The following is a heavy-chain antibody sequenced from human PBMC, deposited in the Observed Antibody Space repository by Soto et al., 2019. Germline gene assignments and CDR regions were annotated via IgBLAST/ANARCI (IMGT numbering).Heavy chain of an antibody. J-gene: IGHJ4*02. D-gene: IGHD1-20*01. CDR2: FFYTGFT. Sequence: SDTLSLTCAVSGASISGSYYYWAWLRQSPGKGPEWVGCFFYTGFTSCNPSLESRVSVSVDTSKSQFSLKLSAVTAADTAVYYCANSQKGYNSNYLDXWGQGALVTV. CDR3: ANSQKGYNSNYLDX. V-gene: IGHV4-39*01. CDR1: GASISGSYYY.